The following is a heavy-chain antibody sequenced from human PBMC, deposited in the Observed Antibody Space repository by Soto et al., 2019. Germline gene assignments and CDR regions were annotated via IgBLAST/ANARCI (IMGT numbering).Heavy chain of an antibody. Sequence: TSETLSLTCTVSGGSITSYYWSWIRQPPGKGLEWIGYIHFSGSTNYNPSLKSRVTVSVDMSKTQFSLKLTSVTAAGTAVYYCARKPGIATNNWFGTWGQGTLVTVSS. CDR3: ARKPGIATNNWFGT. J-gene: IGHJ5*02. V-gene: IGHV4-59*01. CDR2: IHFSGST. D-gene: IGHD6-13*01. CDR1: GGSITSYY.